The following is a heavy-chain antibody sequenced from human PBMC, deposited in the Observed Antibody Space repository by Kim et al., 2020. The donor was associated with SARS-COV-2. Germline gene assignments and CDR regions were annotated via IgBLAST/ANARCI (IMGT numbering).Heavy chain of an antibody. CDR1: GFTFSSYA. D-gene: IGHD3-9*01. Sequence: GGSLRLSCSASGFTFSSYAMHWVRQAPGKGLEYVSAISSNGGSTYYADSVKGRFTISRDNSKNTLYLQMSSLRAEDTAVYYCVKDAAALFDWLLSFDYWGQGTLVTVSS. J-gene: IGHJ4*02. CDR3: VKDAAALFDWLLSFDY. V-gene: IGHV3-64D*09. CDR2: ISSNGGST.